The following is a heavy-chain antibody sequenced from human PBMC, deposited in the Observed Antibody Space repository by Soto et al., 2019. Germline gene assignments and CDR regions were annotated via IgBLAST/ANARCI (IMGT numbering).Heavy chain of an antibody. CDR2: VSAGGST. CDR3: AKRMTLSISVAGLPFDY. V-gene: IGHV3-23*01. J-gene: IGHJ4*02. CDR1: GFTFSSYA. Sequence: GGSLRLSCAASGFTFSSYAMSWVRQAPGKRLEWVSAVSAGGSTFYADSVKGRFTISRDNSKNTLYLQMNSLRAEDTAVYYCAKRMTLSISVAGLPFDYWGQGTLVTVSS. D-gene: IGHD6-19*01.